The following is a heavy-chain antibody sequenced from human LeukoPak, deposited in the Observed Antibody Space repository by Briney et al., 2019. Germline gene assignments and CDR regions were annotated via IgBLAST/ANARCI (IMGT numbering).Heavy chain of an antibody. CDR1: GYTFTDYY. V-gene: IGHV1-2*02. J-gene: IGHJ4*02. D-gene: IGHD4-17*01. CDR3: ARDDYGDLQYFEN. CDR2: INPNIGAT. Sequence: GASVKVSCKASGYTFTDYYLHWVRQAPGQGLEWMGWINPNIGATLYAQNFQGRVTMTRDTSISTAYMELSRLTSDDTAVYYCARDDYGDLQYFENWGQATLVTVSS.